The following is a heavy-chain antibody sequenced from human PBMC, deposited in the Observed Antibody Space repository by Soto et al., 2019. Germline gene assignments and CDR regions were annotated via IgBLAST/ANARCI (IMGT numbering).Heavy chain of an antibody. CDR1: GGSFSGYY. D-gene: IGHD2-2*01. J-gene: IGHJ6*02. Sequence: QVQLQQWGAGLLKPSETLSLTCAVYGGSFSGYYWSWIRQPPGKGLEWIAEINHSGSTNYNPSLRSRVTISVDTSKNQFSLKLSSVTAADTAVYYCAKDGPGDCSSTSCLVTRRNYYYYGMDVWGQGTTVTVSS. CDR2: INHSGST. V-gene: IGHV4-34*01. CDR3: AKDGPGDCSSTSCLVTRRNYYYYGMDV.